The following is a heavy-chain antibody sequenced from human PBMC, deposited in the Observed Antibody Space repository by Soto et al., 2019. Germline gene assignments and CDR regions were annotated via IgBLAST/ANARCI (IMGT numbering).Heavy chain of an antibody. Sequence: QVQLVESGGGVVQPGRSLRLSCAASGFTFSSYAMHWVRQAPGKGLEWVAVISYDGSNKYYADSVKGRFTISRDNSKKTLYLQMNSLRAEDTAEYYCAREGMTTVTTVAFDIWGQGTMVTVSS. CDR2: ISYDGSNK. CDR3: AREGMTTVTTVAFDI. CDR1: GFTFSSYA. V-gene: IGHV3-30-3*01. J-gene: IGHJ3*02. D-gene: IGHD4-17*01.